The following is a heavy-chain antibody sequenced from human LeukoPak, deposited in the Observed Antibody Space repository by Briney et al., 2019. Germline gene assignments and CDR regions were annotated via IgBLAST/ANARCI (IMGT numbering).Heavy chain of an antibody. V-gene: IGHV4-34*01. D-gene: IGHD5-18*01. CDR1: GGSFRGYY. CDR3: ARGKEGDSYGTDY. J-gene: IGHJ4*02. CDR2: INHSGST. Sequence: SEPLSLTCAVYGGSFRGYYWSWIRQPPGKGLDGIGEINHSGSTNYNPSLKSRVTISVDTSKNQFSLKLSSVTAADTAVYYGARGKEGDSYGTDYWGQGTLVTVSS.